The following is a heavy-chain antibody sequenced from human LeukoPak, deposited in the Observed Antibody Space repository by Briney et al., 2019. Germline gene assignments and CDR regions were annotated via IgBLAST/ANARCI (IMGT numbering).Heavy chain of an antibody. CDR2: ISESGGYT. CDR1: GFTFSSYA. Sequence: GGSLRLSCAGSGFTFSSYAMSWVRQAPGKGLEWVSAISESGGYTKYADPVKGRFTISRDNSKNTLYLQMNSLKAEDTAAYYCAAEDSSDYYSFDYWGQGTLVTVSS. CDR3: AAEDSSDYYSFDY. D-gene: IGHD3-22*01. V-gene: IGHV3-23*01. J-gene: IGHJ4*02.